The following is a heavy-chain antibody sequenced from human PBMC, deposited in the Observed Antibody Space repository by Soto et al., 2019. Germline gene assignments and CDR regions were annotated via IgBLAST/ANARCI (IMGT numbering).Heavy chain of an antibody. Sequence: GASVKVSCKASGGTFSGETINWVRLAPGQGLEWMGWISAYNDNTFYAQKFQGRVTMTTDTSTSTAYMELRSLRSDDTAMYYCARDGYYESSGYYYDWYFDLWGRGTLVTVSS. D-gene: IGHD3-22*01. CDR2: ISAYNDNT. V-gene: IGHV1-18*01. J-gene: IGHJ2*01. CDR1: GGTFSGET. CDR3: ARDGYYESSGYYYDWYFDL.